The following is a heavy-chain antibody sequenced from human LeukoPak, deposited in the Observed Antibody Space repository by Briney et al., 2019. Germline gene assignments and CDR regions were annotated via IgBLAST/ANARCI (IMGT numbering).Heavy chain of an antibody. CDR3: STSGGSSGYSESLDY. J-gene: IGHJ4*02. D-gene: IGHD3-22*01. Sequence: SETLSLTCAVCGGSFSGYYWSWIRQPPGKGLEWVGEINHSGSTNYNPSLKSRVTISVDTSKNQFSLKLSSVTAADTAVYYCSTSGGSSGYSESLDYWGQGTLVTVSS. V-gene: IGHV4-34*01. CDR2: INHSGST. CDR1: GGSFSGYY.